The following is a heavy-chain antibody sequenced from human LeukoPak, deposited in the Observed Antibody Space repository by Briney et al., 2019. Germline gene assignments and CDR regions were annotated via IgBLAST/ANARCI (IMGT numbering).Heavy chain of an antibody. CDR2: ISGSGGST. CDR3: AKKSTTVITYYFDY. V-gene: IGHV3-23*01. Sequence: GGTLRLSCAASGFTFSSYGVSWVRQAPGEGLEWVSGISGSGGSTYYADSVKGRFTISRDNSKNTLYLQMNSLRAEDTAVYYCAKKSTTVITYYFDYWGQGTLVTVSS. CDR1: GFTFSSYG. D-gene: IGHD4-11*01. J-gene: IGHJ4*02.